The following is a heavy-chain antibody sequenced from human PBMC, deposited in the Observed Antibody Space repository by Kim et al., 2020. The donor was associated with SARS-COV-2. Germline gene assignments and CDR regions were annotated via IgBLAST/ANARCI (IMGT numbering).Heavy chain of an antibody. V-gene: IGHV3-15*01. Sequence: GGSLRLSCAASGFTFSNAWMSWVRQAPGKGLEWVGRIKSKTDGGTTDYAAPVKGRFTISRDDSKNTLYLQMNSLKTEDTAMYYCTTGIYGSGSYYNWYFDLWGRGTLVTVSS. CDR2: IKSKTDGGTT. J-gene: IGHJ2*01. D-gene: IGHD3-10*01. CDR3: TTGIYGSGSYYNWYFDL. CDR1: GFTFSNAW.